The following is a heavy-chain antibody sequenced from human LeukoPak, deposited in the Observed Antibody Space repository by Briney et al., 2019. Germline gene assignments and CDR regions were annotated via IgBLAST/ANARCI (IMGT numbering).Heavy chain of an antibody. J-gene: IGHJ4*02. CDR1: GGSFSGYY. Sequence: SETLSLTCAVHGGSFSGYYWSWIRQPPGKGLEWIGEINHSGSTNYNPSLKSRVTISVDRSKNQFSLKLSSVTAADTAVYYCARGGPYYYDSSGYYWGQGTLVTVSS. V-gene: IGHV4-34*01. CDR2: INHSGST. D-gene: IGHD3-22*01. CDR3: ARGGPYYYDSSGYY.